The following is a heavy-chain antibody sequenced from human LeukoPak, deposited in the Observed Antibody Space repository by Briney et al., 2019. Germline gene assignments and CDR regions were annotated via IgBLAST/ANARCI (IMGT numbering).Heavy chain of an antibody. J-gene: IGHJ4*02. CDR3: ARDYGDYGDDDY. CDR2: INPNSGGT. Sequence: ASVKVSCKASGYTFTGYYMHWVRQAPGQGREWMGWINPNSGGTNYAQKFQGRVTMTRDTSISTAYMELSRLRSNDTAVYYCARDYGDYGDDDYWGQGTPVTVSS. D-gene: IGHD4-17*01. CDR1: GYTFTGYY. V-gene: IGHV1-2*02.